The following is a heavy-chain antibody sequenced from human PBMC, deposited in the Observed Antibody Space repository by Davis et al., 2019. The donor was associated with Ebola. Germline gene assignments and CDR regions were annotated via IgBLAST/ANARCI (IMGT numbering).Heavy chain of an antibody. Sequence: AASVKVSCKASGYTFTRFAIHWVRQAPGQRLEWMGWINAGNGNTIYSQNFQGRVTITRDTSASTVYMALSSLRSEDTAVYYCAGNSVTTRLDYYGMDVWGQGTTVTVSS. J-gene: IGHJ6*02. D-gene: IGHD4-17*01. CDR2: INAGNGNT. CDR3: AGNSVTTRLDYYGMDV. V-gene: IGHV1-3*01. CDR1: GYTFTRFA.